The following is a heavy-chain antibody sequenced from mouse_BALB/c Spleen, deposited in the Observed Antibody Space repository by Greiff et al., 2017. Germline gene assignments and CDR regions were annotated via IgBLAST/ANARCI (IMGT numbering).Heavy chain of an antibody. CDR3: ARGGGLRRYFDY. CDR1: GYSITSDYA. J-gene: IGHJ2*01. Sequence: EVQLQQSGPGLVKPSQSLSLTCTVTGYSITSDYAWNWIRQFPGNKLEWMGYISYSGSTSYNPSLKSRISITRDTSKNQFFLQLNSVTTEDTATYYCARGGGLRRYFDYWGQGTTLTVSS. V-gene: IGHV3-2*02. CDR2: ISYSGST. D-gene: IGHD2-2*01.